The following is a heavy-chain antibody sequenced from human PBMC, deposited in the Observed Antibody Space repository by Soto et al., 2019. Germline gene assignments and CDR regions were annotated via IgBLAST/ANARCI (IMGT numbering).Heavy chain of an antibody. Sequence: ETLPLTCTVSGGSISSYYWSWIRQPPGKGLEWIGYIYYSGSTNYNPSLKSRVTISVDTSKNQFSLKLSFVTAADTAVYYCASVGDYGDSYYCDYWGQGTLVIVSS. CDR2: IYYSGST. CDR3: ASVGDYGDSYYCDY. V-gene: IGHV4-59*01. CDR1: GGSISSYY. J-gene: IGHJ4*02. D-gene: IGHD4-17*01.